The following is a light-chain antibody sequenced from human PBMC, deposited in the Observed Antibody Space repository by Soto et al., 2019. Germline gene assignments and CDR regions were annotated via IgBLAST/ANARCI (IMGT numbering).Light chain of an antibody. CDR2: EVR. Sequence: QSGLTQPASVSGSPGHSITISCTGTSSDVGAYDFVSWYQQHPDKAPKLMIYEVRNRPSGVSNRFSGSKSVNTATLTISGLQAEDEADYYCSSYTTSSTRVFGTGTKVTVL. J-gene: IGLJ1*01. CDR3: SSYTTSSTRV. CDR1: SSDVGAYDF. V-gene: IGLV2-14*03.